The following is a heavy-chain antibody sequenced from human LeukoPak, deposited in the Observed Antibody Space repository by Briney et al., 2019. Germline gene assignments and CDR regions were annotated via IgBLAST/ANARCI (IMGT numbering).Heavy chain of an antibody. J-gene: IGHJ4*02. CDR3: ARDKGLGSGSYWGY. CDR2: IYSGGST. Sequence: QAGGSLRLSCAVSGFTVSSNHMSWVRQAPGKGLEWVSVIYSGGSTYYADSVKGRFTISRDNSKNTLYLQMNSLRAEDTAVYYCARDKGLGSGSYWGYWGQGTLVTVSS. CDR1: GFTVSSNH. D-gene: IGHD3-22*01. V-gene: IGHV3-66*01.